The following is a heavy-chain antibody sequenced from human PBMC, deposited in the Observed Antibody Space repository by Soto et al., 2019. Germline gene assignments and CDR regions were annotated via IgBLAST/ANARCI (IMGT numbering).Heavy chain of an antibody. V-gene: IGHV4-59*01. J-gene: IGHJ4*02. D-gene: IGHD3-22*01. CDR1: GGSISSYY. CDR3: ARGGLDSSGYYY. Sequence: SETLSLTCTVSGGSISSYYWSWIRQPPGKGLEWIGYIYYSGSTNYNPSLKSRVTISVDTSKNQFSLKLSSVTAADTAVYYCARGGLDSSGYYYWGQGTLVTVSS. CDR2: IYYSGST.